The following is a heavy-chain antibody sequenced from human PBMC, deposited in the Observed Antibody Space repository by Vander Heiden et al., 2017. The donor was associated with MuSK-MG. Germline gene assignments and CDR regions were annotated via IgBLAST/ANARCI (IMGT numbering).Heavy chain of an antibody. CDR2: ISSNGDST. Sequence: EVQLLESGGGLVQPGGSLRLSCTASGFTFSPNAMTWVRQAPGKGLGWVSSISSNGDSTYYADSVKGRFTISRDNSKSTLYLQMNSLRAEDTALFYCARVDYFGSTRGGFDPWGQGTLVTVSS. V-gene: IGHV3-23*01. CDR1: GFTFSPNA. CDR3: ARVDYFGSTRGGFDP. J-gene: IGHJ5*02. D-gene: IGHD3-10*01.